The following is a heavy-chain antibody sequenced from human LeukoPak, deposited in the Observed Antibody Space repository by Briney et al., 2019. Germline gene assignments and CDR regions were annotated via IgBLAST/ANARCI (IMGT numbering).Heavy chain of an antibody. CDR1: GGSISSSSYY. D-gene: IGHD3-22*01. Sequence: PSETLSLTCTVSGGSISSSSYYWGWIRQPPGKGLEWIGSIYYSGSTYYNPSLKSRVTISVDTSKNQFSLKLSSVTAADTAVYYCARSDYKYYYDSSGYSYAFDIWGQGTMVTVSS. CDR2: IYYSGST. J-gene: IGHJ3*02. V-gene: IGHV4-39*07. CDR3: ARSDYKYYYDSSGYSYAFDI.